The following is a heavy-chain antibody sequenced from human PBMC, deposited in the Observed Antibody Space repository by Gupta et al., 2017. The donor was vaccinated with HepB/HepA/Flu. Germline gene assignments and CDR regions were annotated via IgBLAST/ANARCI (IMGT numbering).Heavy chain of an antibody. CDR1: GFTFSSYG. Sequence: QVQLVESGGGVVQPGRSLRLSCAASGFTFSSYGMHWVRQAPGKGLEWVAVIWYDGSNKYYADSVKGRFTISRDNSKNTLYLQMNSLRAEDTAVYYCAREDVDTGGDDYWGQGTLVTVSS. CDR2: IWYDGSNK. V-gene: IGHV3-33*01. D-gene: IGHD5-18*01. CDR3: AREDVDTGGDDY. J-gene: IGHJ4*02.